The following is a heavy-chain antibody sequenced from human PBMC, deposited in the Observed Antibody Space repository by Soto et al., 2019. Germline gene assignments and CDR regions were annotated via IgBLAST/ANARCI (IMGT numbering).Heavy chain of an antibody. J-gene: IGHJ4*02. D-gene: IGHD2-8*02. CDR1: GYSISSSNW. V-gene: IGHV4-28*03. Sequence: PSETLSLTCAVSGYSISSSNWWGWIRQPPGKGLEWIGYIYYSGSTYYNPSLKSRVTMSVDTSKNQFSLKLGSVTAADTAVYYCARDKITGLFDYWGQGTLVSV. CDR2: IYYSGST. CDR3: ARDKITGLFDY.